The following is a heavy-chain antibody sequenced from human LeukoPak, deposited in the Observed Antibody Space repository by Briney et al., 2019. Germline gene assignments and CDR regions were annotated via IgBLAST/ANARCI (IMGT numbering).Heavy chain of an antibody. J-gene: IGHJ6*03. D-gene: IGHD1-26*01. CDR3: AKLSGSYSPMNYYYMDV. Sequence: GGSLRLSCAASGFTFSSYGMHWVRQAPGKGLEWVAFIRYDGSNKYYADSVKGRFTISRDNSKNTLYLQMNSLRAEDTAVYYCAKLSGSYSPMNYYYMDVWGKGTTVTVSS. CDR2: IRYDGSNK. CDR1: GFTFSSYG. V-gene: IGHV3-30*02.